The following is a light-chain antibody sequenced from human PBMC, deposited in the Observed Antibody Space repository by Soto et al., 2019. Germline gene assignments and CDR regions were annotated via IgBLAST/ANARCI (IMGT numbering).Light chain of an antibody. CDR1: QSVSSN. V-gene: IGKV3-15*01. J-gene: IGKJ1*01. CDR3: QQYNNWPRT. CDR2: DAS. Sequence: EIVMTQSPATLSVSPGERATLSCRASQSVSSNLAWYQQTPGQAPRLLIFDASTRATDIPARFSGSGSGTEFTLTISSLQSEDFAVYYCQQYNNWPRTFGQGTKVEIK.